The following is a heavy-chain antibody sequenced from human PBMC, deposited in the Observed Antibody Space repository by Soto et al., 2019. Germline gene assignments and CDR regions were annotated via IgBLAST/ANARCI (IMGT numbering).Heavy chain of an antibody. V-gene: IGHV1-69*13. CDR1: GGTFSSYA. J-gene: IGHJ6*02. CDR2: IIPIFGTA. CDR3: ARWGSLADSSGYYYYGMDV. D-gene: IGHD3-22*01. Sequence: GASVKVSCKASGGTFSSYAISWVRQAPGQGLEWMGGIIPIFGTANYAQKFQGRVTITADESTSTAYMELSSLRSEDTAVYYCARWGSLADSSGYYYYGMDVWGQGTTVTVSS.